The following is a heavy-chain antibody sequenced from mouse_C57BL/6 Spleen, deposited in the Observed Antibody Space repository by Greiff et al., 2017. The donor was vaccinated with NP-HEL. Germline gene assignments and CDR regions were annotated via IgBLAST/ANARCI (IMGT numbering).Heavy chain of an antibody. J-gene: IGHJ4*01. CDR3: ARTSPYYAMDY. V-gene: IGHV1-7*01. Sequence: QVQLPQSGAELAKPGASVKLSCKASGYTFTSYWMHWVKQRPGQGLEWLGYINPSSGYTKYNQKFKDKATLTADQSSSTAYMQLSSLTYEDSAVYYCARTSPYYAMDYWGQGTSVTVSS. CDR1: GYTFTSYW. CDR2: INPSSGYT.